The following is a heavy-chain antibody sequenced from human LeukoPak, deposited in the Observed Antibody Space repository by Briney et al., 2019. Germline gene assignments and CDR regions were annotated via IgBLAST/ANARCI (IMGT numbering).Heavy chain of an antibody. D-gene: IGHD2-8*01. J-gene: IGHJ4*02. Sequence: GGSLRLSCAASGFTFSNYGIHWVRQAPGKGLEWVAVIWYDGSNKYCADSVKGRFTISRDNSRNTLSLQMNNLRAEDTAVYYCARDRCTNGVCYLDYWGQGTLVPVSS. CDR3: ARDRCTNGVCYLDY. V-gene: IGHV3-33*01. CDR2: IWYDGSNK. CDR1: GFTFSNYG.